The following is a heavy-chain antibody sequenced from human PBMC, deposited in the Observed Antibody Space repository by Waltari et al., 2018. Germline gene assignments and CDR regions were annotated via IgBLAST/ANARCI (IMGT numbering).Heavy chain of an antibody. CDR1: GGSISSYY. D-gene: IGHD2-15*01. Sequence: QVQLQESGPGLVKPSETLSLTCTVSGGSISSYYWSWIRPPPGKGLEWIGYIYYSGSTNYNPSRKSRVTISVDTSKNQFSLKLSSVTAADTAVYYCARVVVAASTTVWFDPWGQGTLVTVSS. V-gene: IGHV4-59*01. J-gene: IGHJ5*02. CDR2: IYYSGST. CDR3: ARVVVAASTTVWFDP.